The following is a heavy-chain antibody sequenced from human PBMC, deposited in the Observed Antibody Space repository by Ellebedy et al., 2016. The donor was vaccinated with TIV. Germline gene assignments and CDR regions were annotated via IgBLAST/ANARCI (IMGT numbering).Heavy chain of an antibody. CDR3: VRQIYYRGSGESWFDP. J-gene: IGHJ5*02. CDR2: IYYSGST. Sequence: MPSETLSLTCTVSGGSISSSSYYWGWIRQPPGKGLEWIGSIYYSGSTYYNPSLKSRVTISVDTSKNQFSLNLASVTAADTAVYYCVRQIYYRGSGESWFDPWGQGTLVTVSS. CDR1: GGSISSSSYY. V-gene: IGHV4-39*01. D-gene: IGHD3-10*01.